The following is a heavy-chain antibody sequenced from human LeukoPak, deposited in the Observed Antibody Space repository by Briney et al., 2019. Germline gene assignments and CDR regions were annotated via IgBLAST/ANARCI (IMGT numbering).Heavy chain of an antibody. CDR1: GFTFSSYA. CDR3: ARDSTGWFDP. Sequence: GRSLRLSCAASGFTFSSYAVHWVRQAPGKGLEWVAVISYDGSNKYYADSVKGRFTISRDNSKNTLYLQMNSLRAEDTAVYYCARDSTGWFDPWGQGTLVTVSS. D-gene: IGHD6-25*01. CDR2: ISYDGSNK. V-gene: IGHV3-30-3*01. J-gene: IGHJ5*02.